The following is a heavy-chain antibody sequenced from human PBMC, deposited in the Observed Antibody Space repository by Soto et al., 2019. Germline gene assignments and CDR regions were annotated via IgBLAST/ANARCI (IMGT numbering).Heavy chain of an antibody. CDR1: GGSISSYY. CDR3: ARTSGSYWYFDL. J-gene: IGHJ2*01. Sequence: QVQLQESGPGLVKPSETLSLTCTVSGGSISSYYWSWIRQPPGKGLEWIGYIYYSGSTNYNPSLNSRVTISGDTSKKEFSLKLSSVTAADTAVYYCARTSGSYWYFDLWGRGTLVTVSS. CDR2: IYYSGST. D-gene: IGHD1-26*01. V-gene: IGHV4-59*01.